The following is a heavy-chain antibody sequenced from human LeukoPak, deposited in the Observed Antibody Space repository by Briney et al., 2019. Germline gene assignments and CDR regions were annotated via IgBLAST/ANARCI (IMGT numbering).Heavy chain of an antibody. V-gene: IGHV3-23*01. CDR1: GFTFKKYD. CDR3: AKDPATVTSYYFDY. CDR2: IRASGGAT. Sequence: PGGTLRLSCAASGFTFKKYDVTWVRQAPGKGLEWVSGIRASGGATYYADSVKGRFTISRDNSKNTLYLQMNSLRAEDTAVYYCAKDPATVTSYYFDYWGQGTLVTVSS. D-gene: IGHD4-17*01. J-gene: IGHJ4*02.